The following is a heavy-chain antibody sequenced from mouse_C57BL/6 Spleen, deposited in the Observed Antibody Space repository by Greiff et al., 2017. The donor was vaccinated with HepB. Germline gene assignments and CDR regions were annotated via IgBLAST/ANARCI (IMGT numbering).Heavy chain of an antibody. CDR1: GFSLTSYA. Sequence: QVQLKESGPGLVAPSQSLSITCTVSGFSLTSYAISWVRQPPGKGLEWLGVIWTGGGTNYNSALKSRLSISKDNSKSKVFLKMNSLQTDDTARYYCASYYEYERDATDYWGQGTSVTVSS. D-gene: IGHD2-4*01. CDR2: IWTGGGT. CDR3: ASYYEYERDATDY. V-gene: IGHV2-9-1*01. J-gene: IGHJ4*01.